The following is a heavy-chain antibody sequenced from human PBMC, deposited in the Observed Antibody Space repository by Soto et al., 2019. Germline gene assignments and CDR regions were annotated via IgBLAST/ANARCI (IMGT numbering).Heavy chain of an antibody. CDR1: GFTFSSYG. CDR3: AKEMLRGILGGATTRYYFDY. V-gene: IGHV3-30*18. CDR2: ISYDGSNK. J-gene: IGHJ4*02. D-gene: IGHD1-26*01. Sequence: GSLRLSCAASGFTFSSYGMQWVRQAPGKGLEWVAVISYDGSNKYYADSVKGRFTISRDNSKNTLYLQMNSLRAEDTAVYYCAKEMLRGILGGATTRYYFDYWGQGTQVTVSS.